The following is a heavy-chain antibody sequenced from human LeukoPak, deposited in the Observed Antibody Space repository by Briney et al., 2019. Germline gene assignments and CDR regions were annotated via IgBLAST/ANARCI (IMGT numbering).Heavy chain of an antibody. CDR3: ANSRGYSSSPLDY. V-gene: IGHV3-23*01. J-gene: IGHJ4*02. CDR2: ISGSGGST. D-gene: IGHD6-6*01. CDR1: GFTFSSYA. Sequence: PGGSLRLSCAPSGFTFSSYAMSWVRQAPGKGLEWVSAISGSGGSTYYADSVKGRFTISRDNSKNTLYLQMNSLRAEDTAVYYCANSRGYSSSPLDYWGQGTLVTVSS.